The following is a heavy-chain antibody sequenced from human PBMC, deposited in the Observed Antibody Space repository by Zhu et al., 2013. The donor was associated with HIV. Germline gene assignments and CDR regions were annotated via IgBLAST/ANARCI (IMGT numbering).Heavy chain of an antibody. V-gene: IGHV1-46*01. CDR1: GYTFTSYY. J-gene: IGHJ4*02. D-gene: IGHD4-17*01. Sequence: QVQLVQSGADVKKPGASVKVSCKASGYTFTSYYLHWVRQAPGQGLEWMGIIDPSGDSTSYAQKFQGRVTMTRDTSTNTVYMELSSLRFEDTAVYYCASITVTSYFWGQGNPGHRLL. CDR2: IDPSGDST. CDR3: ASITVTSYF.